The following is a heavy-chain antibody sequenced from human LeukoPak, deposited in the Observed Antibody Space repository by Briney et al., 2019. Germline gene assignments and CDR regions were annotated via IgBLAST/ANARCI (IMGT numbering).Heavy chain of an antibody. D-gene: IGHD4-17*01. CDR3: ARVGTVTKTPLKNNWYFDL. V-gene: IGHV4-31*03. Sequence: SETLSLTSTVSGGSISSGGYYWSWIRQHPGKGLEWIGYIYYSGSTYYNPSLKSRVTISVDTSKNQFSLKLSSVTAADTAVYYCARVGTVTKTPLKNNWYFDLWGRGTLVTVSS. J-gene: IGHJ2*01. CDR1: GGSISSGGYY. CDR2: IYYSGST.